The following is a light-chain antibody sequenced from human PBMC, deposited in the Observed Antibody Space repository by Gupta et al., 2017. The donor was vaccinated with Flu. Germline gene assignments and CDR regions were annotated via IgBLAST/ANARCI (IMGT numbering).Light chain of an antibody. Sequence: TISCSESSSKVREGYDINWYQQRPGTAPKVLIYDNSNRHSGVSDRFSASKSGTAASLAITGLQAEEEDDYYCQSYDSSLSGFWVFGGGTKLTVL. CDR1: SSKVREGYD. CDR2: DNS. V-gene: IGLV1-40*01. CDR3: QSYDSSLSGFWV. J-gene: IGLJ3*02.